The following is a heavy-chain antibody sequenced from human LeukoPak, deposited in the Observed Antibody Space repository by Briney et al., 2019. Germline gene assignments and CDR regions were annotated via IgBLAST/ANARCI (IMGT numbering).Heavy chain of an antibody. CDR3: AKVGTIFGVVPYNWFDP. V-gene: IGHV3-23*01. J-gene: IGHJ5*02. D-gene: IGHD3-3*01. CDR1: GFTFSSYA. CDR2: ISGSGGST. Sequence: PGRSLRLSCAASGFTFSSYAMSWVRQAPGKGLEWVSAISGSGGSTYYADSVKGRFTISRDNSKNTLYLQMNSLRAEDTAVYYCAKVGTIFGVVPYNWFDPWGQGTLVTVSS.